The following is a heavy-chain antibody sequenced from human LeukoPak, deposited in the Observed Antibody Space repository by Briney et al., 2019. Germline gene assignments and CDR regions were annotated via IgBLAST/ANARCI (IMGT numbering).Heavy chain of an antibody. CDR2: IKQDGSEK. CDR1: GFTFSSYW. CDR3: ASTPGGVHFDY. D-gene: IGHD3-16*01. J-gene: IGHJ4*02. Sequence: SGGSLRLSCAASGFTFSSYWMSWVRKAPGKGREWVANIKQDGSEKYYVDSVKGRFTISRDNAKNSLYLQMNSLRAEDTAVYYCASTPGGVHFDYWGQGTLVTVSS. V-gene: IGHV3-7*01.